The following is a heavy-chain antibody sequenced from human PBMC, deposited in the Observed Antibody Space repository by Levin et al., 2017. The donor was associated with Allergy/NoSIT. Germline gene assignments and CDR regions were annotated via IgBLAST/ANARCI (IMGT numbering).Heavy chain of an antibody. J-gene: IGHJ6*02. CDR1: GFPFNNAW. V-gene: IGHV3-15*01. CDR2: VKSKADGETT. Sequence: GGSLRLSCAASGFPFNNAWLSWVRQAPGKGLEWVGRVKSKADGETTDYAAPVKGRFTISRDDSRNMVFLQMNTLRSEDTAVYYCTTDPLYLYCSRTPCQRPAITYYHYGVDVWGQGTTVTVS. D-gene: IGHD2-2*01. CDR3: TTDPLYLYCSRTPCQRPAITYYHYGVDV.